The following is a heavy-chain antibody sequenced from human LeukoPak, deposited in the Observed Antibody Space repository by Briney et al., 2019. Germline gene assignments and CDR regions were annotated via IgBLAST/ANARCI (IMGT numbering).Heavy chain of an antibody. J-gene: IGHJ4*02. V-gene: IGHV4-39*07. Sequence: SETLSLTCTVSGGSISSSSYYWGWIRQPPGKGLEWIGSIYYSGSTYYNPSLKSRVTISVDTSKNQFSLKLSSVTAADTAVYYCARVEGGWYYFDYWGQGTLVTVSS. CDR1: GGSISSSSYY. D-gene: IGHD6-19*01. CDR2: IYYSGST. CDR3: ARVEGGWYYFDY.